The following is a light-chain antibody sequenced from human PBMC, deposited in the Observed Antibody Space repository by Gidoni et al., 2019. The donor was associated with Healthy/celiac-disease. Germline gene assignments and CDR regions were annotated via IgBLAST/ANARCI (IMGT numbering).Light chain of an antibody. J-gene: IGLJ2*01. CDR2: EVS. CDR3: SSYTSSSTLDVV. CDR1: SSDVGGYNY. Sequence: QSALTQPASVSGSPGQSITISCTGTSSDVGGYNYVSWYKQHPGKAPKLMIDEVSNRPSGVPDRFSGSKSGNTASLTISGLQAEDEADYYCSSYTSSSTLDVVFGGGTKLTVL. V-gene: IGLV2-14*01.